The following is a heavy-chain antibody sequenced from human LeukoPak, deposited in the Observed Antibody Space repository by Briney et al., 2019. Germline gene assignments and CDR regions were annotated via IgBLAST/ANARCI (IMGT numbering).Heavy chain of an antibody. J-gene: IGHJ5*02. CDR1: GYTFTSYG. D-gene: IGHD3-10*01. Sequence: GASVKVSCKASGYTFTSYGISWVRQAPGQGLEWMGWISAYNGNTNYAQKLQGGVTMTTDTSTSTAYMELRSLRSDDTAVYYCARGIMVRGGNNWFDPWGQGTLVTVSS. CDR3: ARGIMVRGGNNWFDP. CDR2: ISAYNGNT. V-gene: IGHV1-18*01.